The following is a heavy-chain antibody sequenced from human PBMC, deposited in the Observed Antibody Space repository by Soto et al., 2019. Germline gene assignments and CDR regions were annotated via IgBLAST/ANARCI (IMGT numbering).Heavy chain of an antibody. D-gene: IGHD3-16*01. CDR1: GFTVSTKY. J-gene: IGHJ4*02. CDR3: ARDPWAADY. CDR2: IYSGGST. Sequence: EVQLVESGGGLVQPGGSLRLSCAASGFTVSTKYMSWVRQAPGKGLEWVSVIYSGGSTFYADSVRGRFTISRDNSKNKVNLQMNSLRAEDTAVYYCARDPWAADYWGQGTLVTVSS. V-gene: IGHV3-66*01.